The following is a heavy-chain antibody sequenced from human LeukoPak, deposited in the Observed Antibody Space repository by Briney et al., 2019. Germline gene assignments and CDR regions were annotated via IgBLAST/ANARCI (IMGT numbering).Heavy chain of an antibody. D-gene: IGHD6-13*01. CDR1: GGSISSYY. CDR3: ARGGSSSSKYGMDV. CDR2: IYYSGST. V-gene: IGHV4-59*01. Sequence: SETLSLTCTVSGGSISSYYWSWIRQPPGKGLEWIGYIYYSGSTNYNPSLKSRVTISVDTSKNQFSLKLSSVTAADTAVYYCARGGSSSSKYGMDVWGQGTTVTVSS. J-gene: IGHJ6*02.